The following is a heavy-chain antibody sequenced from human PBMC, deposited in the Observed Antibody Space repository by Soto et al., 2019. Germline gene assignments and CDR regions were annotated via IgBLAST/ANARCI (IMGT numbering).Heavy chain of an antibody. D-gene: IGHD2-15*01. CDR2: TYYRSRWHS. CDR3: ARSEEDFDYYSYGLDG. Sequence: QTLSLTCVISGDSVPSSSVAWNWVRQSPSRGLEGLGRTYYRSRWHSDFAVSVSGRIVINADTSKNQFSLQMNSVTPEDTAVYFCARSEEDFDYYSYGLDGWGQGTTVTVAS. J-gene: IGHJ6*02. CDR1: GDSVPSSSVA. V-gene: IGHV6-1*01.